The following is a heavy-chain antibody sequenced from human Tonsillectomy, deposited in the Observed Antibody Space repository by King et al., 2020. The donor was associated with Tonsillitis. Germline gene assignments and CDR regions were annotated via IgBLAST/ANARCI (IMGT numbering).Heavy chain of an antibody. V-gene: IGHV3-15*01. CDR1: GFTFSNAW. CDR3: ATGGWYFDF. D-gene: IGHD3-16*01. Sequence: VQLVESGGGLVKPGGSLRLSCAASGFTFSNAWMNWVRQAPGKGLEWLARIKSKPAGGTIDYAAPVKGSFTISRDDSKNTVYLQINSLKTEHTAVYYCATGGWYFDFWGRGTLVTVSS. J-gene: IGHJ2*01. CDR2: IKSKPAGGTI.